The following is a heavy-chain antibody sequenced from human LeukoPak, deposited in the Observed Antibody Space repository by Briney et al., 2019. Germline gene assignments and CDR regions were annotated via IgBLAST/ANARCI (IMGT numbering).Heavy chain of an antibody. Sequence: ASVKVSCKASGYTFTSYDINWVRQATGQGLEWMGWMNPNSGNTGYAQKSQGRVTMTRNTSISTAYMELSSLRSEDTAVYYCARVVASGLGEENYYYYYYMDVWGKGTTVTVSS. CDR1: GYTFTSYD. J-gene: IGHJ6*03. D-gene: IGHD3-16*01. V-gene: IGHV1-8*01. CDR2: MNPNSGNT. CDR3: ARVVASGLGEENYYYYYYMDV.